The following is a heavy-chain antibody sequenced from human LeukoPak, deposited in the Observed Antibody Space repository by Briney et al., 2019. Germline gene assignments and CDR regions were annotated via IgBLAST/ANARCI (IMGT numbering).Heavy chain of an antibody. CDR2: IYPGDSDT. CDR3: ARLVPGIAVAGEFDY. V-gene: IGHV5-51*01. J-gene: IGHJ4*02. Sequence: GESLKISCKGSGYSFTSYWIGWERQLPGKGLEWMGIIYPGDSDTRYSPSFQGQVTISADKSISTAYLQWSSLKASDTAMYYCARLVPGIAVAGEFDYWGQGTLVTVSS. CDR1: GYSFTSYW. D-gene: IGHD6-19*01.